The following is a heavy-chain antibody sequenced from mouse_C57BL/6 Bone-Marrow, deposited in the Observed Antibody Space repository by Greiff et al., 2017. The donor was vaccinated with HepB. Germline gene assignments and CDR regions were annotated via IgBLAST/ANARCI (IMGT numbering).Heavy chain of an antibody. Sequence: QVQLQQSGAELVRPGASVKLSCKASGYTFTDYYINWVKQRPGQGLEWIARIYPGSGNTYYNEKFKGKATLTAEKSSSTAYMQLSSLTSEDSAVYFCASKSYSNYVFYAMDYWGQGTSVTVSS. J-gene: IGHJ4*01. CDR3: ASKSYSNYVFYAMDY. V-gene: IGHV1-76*01. CDR1: GYTFTDYY. D-gene: IGHD2-5*01. CDR2: IYPGSGNT.